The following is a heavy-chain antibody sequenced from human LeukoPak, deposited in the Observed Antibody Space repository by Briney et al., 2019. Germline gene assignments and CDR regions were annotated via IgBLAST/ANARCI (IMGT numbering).Heavy chain of an antibody. Sequence: GGSLRLSCEASGFTFSSSAMNWVRQAPGKGLEWVSSISVSGDRTYYADSVKGRFTISRDNSKNTLFLQMNSLRAEDTAVYYCAKGYYGSGSYGWFDYWGQGTLVTVSS. J-gene: IGHJ4*02. CDR3: AKGYYGSGSYGWFDY. CDR2: ISVSGDRT. V-gene: IGHV3-23*01. CDR1: GFTFSSSA. D-gene: IGHD3-10*01.